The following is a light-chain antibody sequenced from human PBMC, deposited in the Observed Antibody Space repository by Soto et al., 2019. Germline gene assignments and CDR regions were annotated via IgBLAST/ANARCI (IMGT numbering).Light chain of an antibody. J-gene: IGLJ3*02. CDR1: SSDIGAYNY. CDR2: DVS. CDR3: SSYTTINTVTL. Sequence: QSALTQPASVSGSPGQSITISCTGTSSDIGAYNYVSWYQQYPGKAPKLILYDVSYRPSGISSRFSGSKSANTASLTVSGLQAEDEADYYCSSYTTINTVTLFGGGTKVTVL. V-gene: IGLV2-14*01.